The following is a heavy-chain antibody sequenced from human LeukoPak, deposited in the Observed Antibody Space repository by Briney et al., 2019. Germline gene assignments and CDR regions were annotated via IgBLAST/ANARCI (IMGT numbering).Heavy chain of an antibody. CDR2: ISSSSSYI. Sequence: GGSLRLSCAASGFTFSSYSMNWVRRAPGKGLEWVSSISSSSSYIYYADSVKGRFTISRDNAKNSLYLQMNSLRAEDTAVYYCARGPVAGTWYFQHWGQGTLVTVSS. CDR3: ARGPVAGTWYFQH. CDR1: GFTFSSYS. D-gene: IGHD6-19*01. V-gene: IGHV3-21*01. J-gene: IGHJ1*01.